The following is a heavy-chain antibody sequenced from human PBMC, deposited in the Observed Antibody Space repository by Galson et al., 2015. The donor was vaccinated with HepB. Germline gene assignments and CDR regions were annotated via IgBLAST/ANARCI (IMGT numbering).Heavy chain of an antibody. J-gene: IGHJ5*02. D-gene: IGHD3-16*01. V-gene: IGHV4-61*02. CDR2: IYTSGST. CDR1: GGSISSGSYY. CDR3: AREPARLTTGWFDP. Sequence: TLSLTCTVSGGSISSGSYYWSWIRQPAGKGLEWIGRIYTSGSTNYNPSLKSRVTISVDTSKNQFSLKLSSVTAADTAVYYCAREPARLTTGWFDPWGQGTLVTVSS.